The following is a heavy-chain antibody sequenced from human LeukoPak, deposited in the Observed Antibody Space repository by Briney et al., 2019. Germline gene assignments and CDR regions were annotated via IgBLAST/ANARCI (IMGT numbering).Heavy chain of an antibody. V-gene: IGHV3-73*01. D-gene: IGHD2-2*01. CDR1: GFTFSGSA. CDR3: ASSIVYCSSTSCYFN. CDR2: IRSKASSYAT. J-gene: IGHJ1*01. Sequence: PGGSLRLSCAASGFTFSGSAMHWGRHASGKGLEWGGRIRSKASSYATAYAASVKGRFTISGDDSKNTAYLQMNSLKTEDTAVYYCASSIVYCSSTSCYFNWGQGTLVTVSS.